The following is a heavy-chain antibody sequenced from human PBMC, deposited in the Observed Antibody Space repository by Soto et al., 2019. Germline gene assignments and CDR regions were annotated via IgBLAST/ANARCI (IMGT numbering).Heavy chain of an antibody. J-gene: IGHJ4*02. V-gene: IGHV4-59*08. CDR3: ARRYGVYFDY. CDR2: IYYTGTT. CDR1: GGSIRDYY. Sequence: SETLSLTCTVSGGSIRDYYWGWIRQSPGKGLEWIGYIYYTGTTKYNPSLKSRVTISVDTSKNQFSLKLGSVTAADTAVYYCARRYGVYFDYWGQGTLVTVSS. D-gene: IGHD4-17*01.